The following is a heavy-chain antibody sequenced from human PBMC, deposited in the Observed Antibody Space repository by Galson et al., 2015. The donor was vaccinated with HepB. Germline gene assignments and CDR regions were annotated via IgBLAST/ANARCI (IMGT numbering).Heavy chain of an antibody. Sequence: SLRLSCAASGFTFNNYAMNWVRQAPGKGLEWVSAISANGDTTYCADSVKGRFTISRDNSKSILYLQMSSLRAEDTAVYYCTKDPSDSTSWYYFDYWGQGTLVPVAS. J-gene: IGHJ4*02. CDR2: ISANGDTT. D-gene: IGHD6-13*01. CDR3: TKDPSDSTSWYYFDY. V-gene: IGHV3-23*01. CDR1: GFTFNNYA.